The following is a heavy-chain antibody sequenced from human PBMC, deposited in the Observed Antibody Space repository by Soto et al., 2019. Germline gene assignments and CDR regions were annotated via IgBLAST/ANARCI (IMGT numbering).Heavy chain of an antibody. Sequence: GGSLRLSCAASGFTFSNAWMSWVRQAPGNGLEWVGRIKSKTDAGTTDYAAPVKGRFTISRDDSKNTLYLQMNSLKTEDTAVYYCTSQGFGELLFDYWGQGTLVTVSS. CDR1: GFTFSNAW. CDR2: IKSKTDAGTT. J-gene: IGHJ4*02. V-gene: IGHV3-15*01. CDR3: TSQGFGELLFDY. D-gene: IGHD3-10*01.